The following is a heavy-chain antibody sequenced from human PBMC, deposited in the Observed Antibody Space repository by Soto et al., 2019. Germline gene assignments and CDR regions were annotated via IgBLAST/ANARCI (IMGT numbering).Heavy chain of an antibody. D-gene: IGHD2-15*01. CDR1: GYSFTSYW. V-gene: IGHV5-51*01. CDR2: IYPGDSDT. J-gene: IGHJ5*02. CDR3: ATQRGYCSGGSCYSGFDP. Sequence: GESLKISCKGSGYSFTSYWIGWVRQMPGKGLEWMGIIYPGDSDTRYSPSFQGQVTISADKSISTAYLQWSSLKASDTAMYYCATQRGYCSGGSCYSGFDPWGQGTLVTVSS.